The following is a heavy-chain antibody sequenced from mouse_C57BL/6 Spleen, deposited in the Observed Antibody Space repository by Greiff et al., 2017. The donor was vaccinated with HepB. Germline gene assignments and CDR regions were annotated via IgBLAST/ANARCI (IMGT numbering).Heavy chain of an antibody. CDR1: GYTFTDYY. CDR2: INPNNGGT. V-gene: IGHV1-26*01. J-gene: IGHJ3*01. CDR3: AGTYYSNPAWFAY. Sequence: EVQLQQSGPELVKPGASVKISCKASGYTFTDYYMNWVKQSHGKSLEWIGDINPNNGGTSYNQKFKGKATLTVDKSSSTAYMELRSLTSEDSAVYYCAGTYYSNPAWFAYWGQGTLVTVSA. D-gene: IGHD2-5*01.